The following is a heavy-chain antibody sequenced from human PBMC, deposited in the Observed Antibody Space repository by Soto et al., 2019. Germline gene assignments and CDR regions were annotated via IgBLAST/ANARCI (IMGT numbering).Heavy chain of an antibody. V-gene: IGHV3-74*01. Sequence: GGSLRLSCAASGFTFSSYWMHWVRQAPGKGLVWVSRINSDGSSTSYADSVKGRFTISRDNAKNTLYLQMNSLRAEDTAVYYCAREVPSRYARSVDYWGQGTLVTVSS. CDR3: AREVPSRYARSVDY. CDR2: INSDGSST. D-gene: IGHD1-1*01. CDR1: GFTFSSYW. J-gene: IGHJ4*02.